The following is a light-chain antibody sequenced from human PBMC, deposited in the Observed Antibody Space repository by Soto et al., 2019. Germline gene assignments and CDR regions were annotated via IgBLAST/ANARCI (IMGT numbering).Light chain of an antibody. J-gene: IGKJ2*01. V-gene: IGKV3-15*01. CDR3: QQYNNWPYT. CDR1: QSVSSN. CDR2: GAS. Sequence: EIVMTQSPVTLSVSPGERAALSCRASQSVSSNFAWYQQRPGQAPRLLIYGASTRATGIPARFSGSGSATEFPLTISSLQSEDFAVYYCQQYNNWPYTFGQGTKLEIK.